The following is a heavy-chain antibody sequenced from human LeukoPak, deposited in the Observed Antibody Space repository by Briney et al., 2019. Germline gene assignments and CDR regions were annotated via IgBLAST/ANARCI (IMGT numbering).Heavy chain of an antibody. CDR1: GGAISSYY. Sequence: SETLSLTCTVSGGAISSYYWSWIRQPPGKGLEWIGYIYYSVSTNYNPSLKSRVTISVDTSKNEFSLQLSSVTAADTAVYYCARRNWEAWIDSWGQGTLVTVSS. CDR3: ARRNWEAWIDS. V-gene: IGHV4-59*01. D-gene: IGHD1-26*01. J-gene: IGHJ4*02. CDR2: IYYSVST.